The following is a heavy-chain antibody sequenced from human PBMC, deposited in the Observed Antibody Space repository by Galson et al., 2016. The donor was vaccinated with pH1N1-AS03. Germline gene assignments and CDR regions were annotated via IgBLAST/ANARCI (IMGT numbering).Heavy chain of an antibody. Sequence: SLRLSCAASGFAFRSHSMNWVRRAPGKGLEWISYITGIGVKMYGDSVRGRFVLSSDNAKNSVSLQLNSLRAEDTAIYYCTRDGTDTYLDFDFWGQGTLVTVSS. CDR1: GFAFRSHS. D-gene: IGHD2/OR15-2a*01. CDR3: TRDGTDTYLDFDF. V-gene: IGHV3-48*03. CDR2: ITGIGVK. J-gene: IGHJ4*02.